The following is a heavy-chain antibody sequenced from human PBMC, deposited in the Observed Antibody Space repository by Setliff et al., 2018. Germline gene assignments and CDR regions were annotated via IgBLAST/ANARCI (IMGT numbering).Heavy chain of an antibody. Sequence: GGSLRLSCAASGFTFSSYWMHWVRQAPGKGLVWVSRIDSDGSSTSYADSVKGRFTISRDNAKNTLYLQMNSLRAEDTAVYYCARDYGSGSYYNLYYYYYYYMDVWGKGTTVTVSS. CDR2: IDSDGSST. J-gene: IGHJ6*03. CDR1: GFTFSSYW. CDR3: ARDYGSGSYYNLYYYYYYYMDV. V-gene: IGHV3-74*01. D-gene: IGHD3-10*01.